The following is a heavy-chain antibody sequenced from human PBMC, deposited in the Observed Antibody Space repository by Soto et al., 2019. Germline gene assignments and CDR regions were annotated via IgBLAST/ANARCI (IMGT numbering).Heavy chain of an antibody. CDR3: ARVAGYCSGFSCYAPQYSYIYTHA. Sequence: TSETLSLTCAVYGGSFSGYYWSWIRQPPGKGLEWIGEINHSGSTNYNPSLKSRVTISVDTSKNQFSLKLSSVTAADTAVYYCARVAGYCSGFSCYAPQYSYIYTHARGKGLTVTVS. J-gene: IGHJ6*03. CDR1: GGSFSGYY. D-gene: IGHD2-15*01. V-gene: IGHV4-34*01. CDR2: INHSGST.